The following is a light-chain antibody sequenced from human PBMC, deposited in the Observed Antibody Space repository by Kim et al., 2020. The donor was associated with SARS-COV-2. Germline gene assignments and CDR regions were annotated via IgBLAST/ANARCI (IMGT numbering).Light chain of an antibody. Sequence: APEKTARITCGGDNIGSKTVHWYQQKAGQAPVLAIYYHGDRPSGIPERFSGSNSGNTATLTIIRVEAGDEADYYCQVWDSSSDHRVFGGGTQLTVL. CDR2: YHG. CDR3: QVWDSSSDHRV. CDR1: NIGSKT. J-gene: IGLJ2*01. V-gene: IGLV3-21*04.